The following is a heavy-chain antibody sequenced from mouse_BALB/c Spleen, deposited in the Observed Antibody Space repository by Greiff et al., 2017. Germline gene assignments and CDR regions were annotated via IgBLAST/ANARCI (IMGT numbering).Heavy chain of an antibody. Sequence: EVMLVESGGGLVKPGGSLKLSCAASGFTFSDYYMYWVRQTPEKRLEWVATISDGGSYTYYPDSVKGRFTISRDNAKNNLYLQMSSLKSEDTAMYYCARDLLWFAYWGQGTLVTVSA. CDR2: ISDGGSYT. CDR1: GFTFSDYY. V-gene: IGHV5-4*02. CDR3: ARDLLWFAY. J-gene: IGHJ3*01. D-gene: IGHD2-1*01.